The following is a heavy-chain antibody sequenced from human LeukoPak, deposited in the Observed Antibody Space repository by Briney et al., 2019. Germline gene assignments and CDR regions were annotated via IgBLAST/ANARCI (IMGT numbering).Heavy chain of an antibody. Sequence: ASVKVSCKASGYTFTSYYMHWVRQAPGQGLEWMGGIIPIFGTANYAQKFQGRVTITTDESTSTAYMELSSLRSEDTAVYYCAGGVGGWYSYWGQGTLVTVSS. J-gene: IGHJ4*02. CDR1: GYTFTSYY. V-gene: IGHV1-69*05. D-gene: IGHD6-19*01. CDR2: IIPIFGTA. CDR3: AGGVGGWYSY.